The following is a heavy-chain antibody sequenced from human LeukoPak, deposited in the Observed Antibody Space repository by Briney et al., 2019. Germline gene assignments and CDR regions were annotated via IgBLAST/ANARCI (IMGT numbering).Heavy chain of an antibody. CDR3: ASSPPTIVVGYFDL. V-gene: IGHV4-30-4*01. CDR2: IYYSGST. J-gene: IGHJ2*01. D-gene: IGHD2-15*01. Sequence: SQTLSLTCTVSGGSISSGDYYWSWIRQPPGKGLEWIGYIYYSGSTYYNPSLKSRVTISVDTSENQFSLKLSSVTAADTAVYYCASSPPTIVVGYFDLWGRGTLVTVSS. CDR1: GGSISSGDYY.